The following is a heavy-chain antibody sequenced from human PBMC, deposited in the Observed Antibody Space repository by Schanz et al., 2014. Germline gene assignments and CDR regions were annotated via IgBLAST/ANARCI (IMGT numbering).Heavy chain of an antibody. V-gene: IGHV3-48*01. CDR2: ISGSSSTK. D-gene: IGHD6-19*01. CDR3: AKDLISGWSGFDY. CDR1: GITFSGYS. Sequence: EVQLLESGGGLVQPGGSLRLSCAASGITFSGYSMNWVRQAPGKGLEWVSYISGSSSTKYYADSVKGRFTISRDNSKNTLYLLMNSLRAEDTAVYYCAKDLISGWSGFDYWGQGTLVTVSS. J-gene: IGHJ4*02.